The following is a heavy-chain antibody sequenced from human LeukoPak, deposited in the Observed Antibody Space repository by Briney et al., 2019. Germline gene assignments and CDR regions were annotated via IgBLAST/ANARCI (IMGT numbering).Heavy chain of an antibody. J-gene: IGHJ4*02. V-gene: IGHV3-7*03. CDR2: IKQDGSHK. CDR3: AKDFVVVPGNVNYFDY. CDR1: GFTFSSHW. Sequence: PGGSLRLSCAASGFTFSSHWMSWVRQAPGKGLEWVANIKQDGSHKNYVDSLRGRFTISRDNAKNSLYLQMNNLRAEDTAVYYCAKDFVVVPGNVNYFDYWGQGTLVTVSS. D-gene: IGHD2-21*02.